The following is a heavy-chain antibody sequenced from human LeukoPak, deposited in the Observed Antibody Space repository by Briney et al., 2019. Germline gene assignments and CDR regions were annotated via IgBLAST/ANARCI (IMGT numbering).Heavy chain of an antibody. D-gene: IGHD6-6*01. CDR2: INHSGST. J-gene: IGHJ4*02. CDR3: ARGRMDTIAARRNLDY. CDR1: GGSFSGYY. Sequence: KPSEPLSLTCAVYGGSFSGYYWSWIRQPPGKGLEWIGEINHSGSTNYNPSLKSRVTISVDTSKNQFSLKLSSVTAADTAVYYCARGRMDTIAARRNLDYWGQGTLVTVSS. V-gene: IGHV4-34*01.